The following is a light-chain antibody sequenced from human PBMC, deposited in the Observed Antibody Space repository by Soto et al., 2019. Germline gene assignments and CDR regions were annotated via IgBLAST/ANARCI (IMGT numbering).Light chain of an antibody. CDR3: SSYTSSSVV. Sequence: QSALTQPPSASGSPGQSVTISCTGTSSDIGTYDYVSWYQHLPDKAPKLIIYEVSKRPSGVSNRFSGSKSGNTASLTISGLQAEDEADYYCSSYTSSSVVFGGGTKLTVL. J-gene: IGLJ2*01. V-gene: IGLV2-14*01. CDR1: SSDIGTYDY. CDR2: EVS.